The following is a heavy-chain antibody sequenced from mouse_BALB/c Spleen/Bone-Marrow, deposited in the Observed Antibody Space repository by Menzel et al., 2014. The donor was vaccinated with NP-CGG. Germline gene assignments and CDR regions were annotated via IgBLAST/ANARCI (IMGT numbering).Heavy chain of an antibody. D-gene: IGHD1-1*01. V-gene: IGHV5-6-5*01. J-gene: IGHJ4*01. CDR1: GFTFSGYA. CDR2: ISSGGTT. CDR3: AGITTVDY. Sequence: EVKLMESGGGSVKPGGSLKLSCAASGFTFSGYAMSWVRQTPEKRLEWVASISSGGTTYYPDSVKGRFTISRDNARNILYLQMSSLRSEDTAMYYCAGITTVDYWGQGTSVTVSS.